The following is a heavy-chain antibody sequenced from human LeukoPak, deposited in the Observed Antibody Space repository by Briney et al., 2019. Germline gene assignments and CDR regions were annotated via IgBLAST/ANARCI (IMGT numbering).Heavy chain of an antibody. CDR3: ARAYYDSSGYALWFDP. Sequence: SQTLSLTCAISGDSVSSNSAAWNWIRQSPSRGLEWLGRTYYRSKWSNDYAVSVKCRITINPDTSKNQFSLQLNSVTPEDTAVYYCARAYYDSSGYALWFDPWGQGTLVTVSS. D-gene: IGHD3-22*01. CDR2: TYYRSKWSN. J-gene: IGHJ5*02. CDR1: GDSVSSNSAA. V-gene: IGHV6-1*01.